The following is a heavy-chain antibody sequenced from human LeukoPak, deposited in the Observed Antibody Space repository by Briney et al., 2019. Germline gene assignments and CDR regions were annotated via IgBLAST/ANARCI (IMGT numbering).Heavy chain of an antibody. D-gene: IGHD6-6*01. Sequence: SETLSLTCTVSGGSIRNYYWSWIRQPPGMGLEWIGNIYYSGSTNYNPSLKSRVTISVETSKNQFSLNLSSVTAADTAVYYCARRTDSGSWYFDLWGQGTLVTVSS. CDR3: ARRTDSGSWYFDL. CDR1: GGSIRNYY. V-gene: IGHV4-59*01. CDR2: IYYSGST. J-gene: IGHJ2*01.